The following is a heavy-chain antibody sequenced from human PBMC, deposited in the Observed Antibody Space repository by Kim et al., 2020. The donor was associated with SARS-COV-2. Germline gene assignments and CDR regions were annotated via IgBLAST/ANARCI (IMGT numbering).Heavy chain of an antibody. V-gene: IGHV4-34*01. CDR3: ARTYYDYVWGSYRSKGYFDY. D-gene: IGHD3-16*02. Sequence: RVTISVDTSKNQFSLKLSSVTAADTAVYYCARTYYDYVWGSYRSKGYFDYWGQGTLVTVSS. J-gene: IGHJ4*02.